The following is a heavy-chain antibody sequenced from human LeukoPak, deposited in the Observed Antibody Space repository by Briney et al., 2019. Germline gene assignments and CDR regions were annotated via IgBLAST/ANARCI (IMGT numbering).Heavy chain of an antibody. Sequence: SETLSLTCTVSGGSISSYYWSWIRQPPGKGLEWIGYIYYSGSTNYNPSLKSRVTISVDTSKNQFSLKLSCVTAADTAVYYCARDWTPSKYCSGGSCHRWFDPWGQGTLVTVSS. CDR2: IYYSGST. CDR3: ARDWTPSKYCSGGSCHRWFDP. V-gene: IGHV4-59*01. J-gene: IGHJ5*02. CDR1: GGSISSYY. D-gene: IGHD2-15*01.